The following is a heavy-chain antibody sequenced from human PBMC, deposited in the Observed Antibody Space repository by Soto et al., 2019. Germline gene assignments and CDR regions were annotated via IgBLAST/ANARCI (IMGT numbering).Heavy chain of an antibody. D-gene: IGHD4-17*01. V-gene: IGHV1-69*12. Sequence: QVQLVQSGADVKKPGSSVKVACKTSGGTSSSYAINWVRQAPGQGLEWMGGFIPIFGSSNYAQKFQGRVTITADESTSTAYMELSSLRSEDTAVYYCARDPDYGGNSDFDYWGQGTLVTVSS. CDR2: FIPIFGSS. J-gene: IGHJ4*02. CDR1: GGTSSSYA. CDR3: ARDPDYGGNSDFDY.